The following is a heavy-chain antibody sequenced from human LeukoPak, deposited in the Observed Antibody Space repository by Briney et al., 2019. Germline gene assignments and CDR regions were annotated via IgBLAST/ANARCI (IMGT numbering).Heavy chain of an antibody. Sequence: GGSLRLSCAVSGFTFSSQAMSWVRQAPGKGLEWLSGINESGDATFNIDSVKGRFTISRDNSKNTLYLQMDSLRAEDTAVYYCAKDPEFWGQGILVTVSS. CDR3: AKDPEF. CDR2: INESGDAT. J-gene: IGHJ4*02. D-gene: IGHD3-10*01. V-gene: IGHV3-23*01. CDR1: GFTFSSQA.